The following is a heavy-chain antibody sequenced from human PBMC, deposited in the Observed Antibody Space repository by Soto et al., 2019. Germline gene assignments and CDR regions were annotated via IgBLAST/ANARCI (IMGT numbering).Heavy chain of an antibody. D-gene: IGHD6-13*01. J-gene: IGHJ4*02. CDR3: ARGYSSSWYY. Sequence: SETLSLTCAVYGGSFSGYYWSWIRQPPGKGLEWIGEINHSGSTNYNPSLKSRVTISVDTSKNQFSLKLSSVTAADTAVYYCARGYSSSWYYWGQGTLVTVSS. CDR1: GGSFSGYY. V-gene: IGHV4-34*01. CDR2: INHSGST.